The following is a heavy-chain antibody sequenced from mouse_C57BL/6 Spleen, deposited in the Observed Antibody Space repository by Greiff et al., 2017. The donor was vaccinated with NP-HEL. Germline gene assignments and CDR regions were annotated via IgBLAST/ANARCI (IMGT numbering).Heavy chain of an antibody. J-gene: IGHJ3*01. CDR1: GFSLTSYG. Sequence: VKLVESGPGLVAPSQSLSITCTVSGFSLTSYGVHWVRQPPGKGLEWLVVIWSDGSTTYNSALKSRLSISKDNSKSQVFLKMNSLQTDDTAMYYCARHEDYYDYEAWFAYWGQGTLVTVSA. D-gene: IGHD2-4*01. CDR2: IWSDGST. V-gene: IGHV2-6-1*01. CDR3: ARHEDYYDYEAWFAY.